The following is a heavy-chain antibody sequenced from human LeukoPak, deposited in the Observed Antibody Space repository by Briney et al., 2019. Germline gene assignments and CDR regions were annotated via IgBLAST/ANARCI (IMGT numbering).Heavy chain of an antibody. D-gene: IGHD1-26*01. J-gene: IGHJ3*02. V-gene: IGHV1-24*01. Sequence: ASVKVSCKXSGYTLTELSMHWARQAPGKGLEWMGGFDPEDGETIYAQKFQGRVTMTEDTSTDTAYMELSSLRSEDTAVYYCATVVGATSAFDIWGQGTMVTVSS. CDR2: FDPEDGET. CDR1: GYTLTELS. CDR3: ATVVGATSAFDI.